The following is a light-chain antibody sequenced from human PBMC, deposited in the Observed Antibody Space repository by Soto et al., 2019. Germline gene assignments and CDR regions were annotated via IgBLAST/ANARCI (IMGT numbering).Light chain of an antibody. V-gene: IGKV1-12*01. CDR1: QDVSNW. Sequence: DIPMTQSPSSVSASVGARVTITCRASQDVSNWLAWYQQKPGKAPELLIYAASTLQSGVPSRFSGSGSGTDFTLTISCLQSEDFATYYCQQYYSYPGTFGQGTKVDIK. CDR3: QQYYSYPGT. CDR2: AAS. J-gene: IGKJ1*01.